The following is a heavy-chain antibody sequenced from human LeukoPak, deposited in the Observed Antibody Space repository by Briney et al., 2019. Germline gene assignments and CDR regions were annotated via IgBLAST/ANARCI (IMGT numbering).Heavy chain of an antibody. J-gene: IGHJ4*02. CDR2: ISAYNGNT. Sequence: GASVKVSCKASGYTFTSYGISWVRQAPGQGLEWMGWISAYNGNTNYAQKLQGRVTMTTDTSTSTAYMELRSLRSDDTAVYYCARDPINYDYVRGSYRPFDYWGQGTLVTVSS. D-gene: IGHD3-16*02. V-gene: IGHV1-18*01. CDR1: GYTFTSYG. CDR3: ARDPINYDYVRGSYRPFDY.